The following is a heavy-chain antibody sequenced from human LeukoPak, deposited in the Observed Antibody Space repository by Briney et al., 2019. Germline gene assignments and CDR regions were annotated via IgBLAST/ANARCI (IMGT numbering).Heavy chain of an antibody. J-gene: IGHJ3*02. Sequence: GGSLRLSCAASGFTFSSYAMTWVRQAPGKGLEWVSAISGGGGSTYYAGSVKGRFTISRENSKNTLYLQMNSLRAEDTAIYYCAKDRTIHLVPYYLVPDIWGQGTMVTVSS. V-gene: IGHV3-23*01. CDR2: ISGGGGST. CDR1: GFTFSSYA. D-gene: IGHD5-18*01. CDR3: AKDRTIHLVPYYLVPDI.